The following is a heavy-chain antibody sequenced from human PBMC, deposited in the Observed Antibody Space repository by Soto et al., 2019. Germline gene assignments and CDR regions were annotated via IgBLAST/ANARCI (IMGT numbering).Heavy chain of an antibody. D-gene: IGHD6-19*01. V-gene: IGHV3-15*01. J-gene: IGHJ4*02. CDR2: IKSKTDGGTT. CDR1: GFTFSNAW. CDR3: TTDHSPGGWYPPFNY. Sequence: PGGSLRLSCAASGFTFSNAWMSWVRQAPGKGLEWVGRIKSKTDGGTTDYAAPVKGRFTISRDDSKNTLYLQMNSLKTEDTAVYYCTTDHSPGGWYPPFNYWGQGTLVTVSS.